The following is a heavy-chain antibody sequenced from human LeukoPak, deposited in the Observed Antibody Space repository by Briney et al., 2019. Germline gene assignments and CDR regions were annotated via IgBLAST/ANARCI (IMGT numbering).Heavy chain of an antibody. D-gene: IGHD3-10*01. CDR1: GGSIRSSTYH. CDR3: ARGGQNRWFDP. CDR2: MYSSGSS. V-gene: IGHV4-39*07. J-gene: IGHJ5*02. Sequence: SETLSLTCTVSGGSIRSSTYHWGWIRQPPGKGLEWLGSMYSSGSSYFNPSLRSRVTISMDTANNHFFLNLSSVTAADTAAYYCARGGQNRWFDPWGQGTLVTVSS.